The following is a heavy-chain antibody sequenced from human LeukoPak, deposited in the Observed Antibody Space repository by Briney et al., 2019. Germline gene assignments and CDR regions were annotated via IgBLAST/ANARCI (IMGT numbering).Heavy chain of an antibody. V-gene: IGHV4-39*07. CDR1: GGSISSSSYY. CDR3: ARGREYGDYSKTFDY. D-gene: IGHD4-17*01. CDR2: IYYSGST. Sequence: SETLSLTCTVSGGSISSSSYYWGWIRQPPGKGLEWIGSIYYSGSTNYNPPLKSRVTISVDTSKNQFSLKLSSVTAADTAVYYCARGREYGDYSKTFDYWGQGTLVTVSS. J-gene: IGHJ4*02.